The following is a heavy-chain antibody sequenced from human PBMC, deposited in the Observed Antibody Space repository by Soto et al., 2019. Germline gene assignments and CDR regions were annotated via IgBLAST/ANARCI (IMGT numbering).Heavy chain of an antibody. CDR3: ARLGYDFWSGYQFVLGYYYMDV. CDR1: GFTFSSYS. V-gene: IGHV3-21*01. D-gene: IGHD3-3*01. CDR2: IISSISYI. J-gene: IGHJ6*03. Sequence: PGGSLRLSCAASGFTFSSYSMNWVRQAPGKGLEWVSSIISSISYIYYADSVKGRFTISRDNAKNSLYLQMNSLRAEDTAVYYCARLGYDFWSGYQFVLGYYYMDVWGKGTTVTVSS.